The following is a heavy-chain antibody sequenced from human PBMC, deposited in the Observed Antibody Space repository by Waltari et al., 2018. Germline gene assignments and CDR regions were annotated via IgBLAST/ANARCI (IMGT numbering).Heavy chain of an antibody. D-gene: IGHD5-12*01. CDR1: GVSISSSNW. CDR2: IHPSGTT. V-gene: IGHV4-4*02. J-gene: IGHJ5*02. Sequence: QVQLQESGPGLVTPSGTLSLTCAVSGVSISSSNWWSWVRQPPGKGLEWLGEIHPSGTTNYKPSLKSRVTKSVDNAKKQFSLKLSAVTAADTAVYYGARDRGLRGGYDSWGQGTLVTVSS. CDR3: ARDRGLRGGYDS.